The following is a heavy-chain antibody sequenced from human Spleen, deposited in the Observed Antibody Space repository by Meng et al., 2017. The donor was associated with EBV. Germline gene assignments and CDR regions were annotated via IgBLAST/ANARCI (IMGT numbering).Heavy chain of an antibody. V-gene: IGHV1-18*01. CDR2: ISAYNTNP. Sequence: QVQRVRPGSEVKKPGASGKVSCKASGYTFSSYGISWGRQAPGQGLEWMGWISAYNTNPNYSQKFQGRVTMTTDTSTSTVYMELRSLRSDDTAVYFCARTTDYHGDGYSFYFDYWGQGTLVTVSS. J-gene: IGHJ4*02. CDR3: ARTTDYHGDGYSFYFDY. CDR1: GYTFSSYG. D-gene: IGHD5-18*01.